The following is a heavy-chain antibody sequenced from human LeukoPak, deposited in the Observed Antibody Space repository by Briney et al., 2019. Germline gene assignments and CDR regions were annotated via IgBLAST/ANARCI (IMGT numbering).Heavy chain of an antibody. CDR1: GFTFDDYG. CDR2: IYSGGST. V-gene: IGHV3-53*01. Sequence: GGSLRLSCAASGFTFDDYGMSWVRQAPGKGLEWVSVIYSGGSTYYADSVKGRFTISRDNSKNTLYLQMNSLRAEDTAVYYCAREHTPGAIFGVASDAFDIWGQGTMVTVSS. D-gene: IGHD3-3*01. J-gene: IGHJ3*02. CDR3: AREHTPGAIFGVASDAFDI.